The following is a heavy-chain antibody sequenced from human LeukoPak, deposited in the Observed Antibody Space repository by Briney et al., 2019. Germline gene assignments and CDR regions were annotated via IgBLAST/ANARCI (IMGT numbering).Heavy chain of an antibody. CDR2: IIPIFGTA. V-gene: IGHV1-69*05. CDR3: ARVPRFKAYYYYYMDV. J-gene: IGHJ6*03. CDR1: GYTFTSYD. Sequence: SVKVSCKASGYTFTSYDINWVRQATGQGLEWMGGIIPIFGTANYAQKFQGRVTVTTDESTSTAYMELSSLRSEDTAVYYCARVPRFKAYYYYYMDVWGKGTTVTVSS.